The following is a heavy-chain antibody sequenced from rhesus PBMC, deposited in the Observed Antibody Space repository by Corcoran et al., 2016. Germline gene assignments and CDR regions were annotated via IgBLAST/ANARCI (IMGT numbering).Heavy chain of an antibody. J-gene: IGHJ4*01. D-gene: IGHD6-25*01. CDR1: GFSISTSGMG. Sequence: QVTLKESGPALVKPTQTLTLTCTFSGFSISTSGMGVGWIRQPPGKALEWLALIYWDDDKYTRTSLKTSLTISKDTSKNQVVLTMTNMDPVDTATYYCARGTAAAFDYWGQGVLVPVSS. CDR2: IYWDDDK. V-gene: IGHV2-174*01. CDR3: ARGTAAAFDY.